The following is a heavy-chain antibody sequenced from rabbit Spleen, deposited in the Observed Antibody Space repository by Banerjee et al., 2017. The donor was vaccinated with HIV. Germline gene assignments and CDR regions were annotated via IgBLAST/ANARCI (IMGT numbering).Heavy chain of an antibody. D-gene: IGHD1-1*01. J-gene: IGHJ4*01. CDR2: IDTGSSGFT. CDR3: ARDLDGVIGWNFGW. CDR1: GFDFGTYG. Sequence: QEQLVESGGGLVQPGGSLKLSCKASGFDFGTYGVTWIRQAPGKGLEWIACIDTGSSGFTYFASWAKGRFTISKTSSTTVTLQMTSLTAADTATYFCARDLDGVIGWNFGWWGQGTLVTVS. V-gene: IGHV1S45*01.